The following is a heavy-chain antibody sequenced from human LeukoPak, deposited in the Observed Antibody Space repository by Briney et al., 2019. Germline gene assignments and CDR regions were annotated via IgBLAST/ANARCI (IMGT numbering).Heavy chain of an antibody. Sequence: PGGSLRLSCAVSGFTFSGFWMSWSRQAPGKGLEWVSTIGFGDDSAYYADSVKGRFTISRDNSKNTLYLQMNYLRAEDTAVYYCAKDPTSVGGRHDWLLDSWGQGTLVTVSS. CDR2: IGFGDDSA. J-gene: IGHJ5*02. CDR1: GFTFSGFW. D-gene: IGHD3-9*01. CDR3: AKDPTSVGGRHDWLLDS. V-gene: IGHV3-23*01.